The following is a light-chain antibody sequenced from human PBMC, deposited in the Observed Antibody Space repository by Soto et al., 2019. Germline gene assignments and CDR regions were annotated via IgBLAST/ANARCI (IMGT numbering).Light chain of an antibody. V-gene: IGLV1-44*01. Sequence: QSVLTQPPSASGTPGQRVSISCSGSNSNIGSNAVNWYQQVPGRAPKLLVYDNNQRPSGVPDRLSGSKSGTSASLAISGLQSEDEADYYCAACDDRLKAVVFGGGTKVTVL. CDR3: AACDDRLKAVV. J-gene: IGLJ3*02. CDR2: DNN. CDR1: NSNIGSNA.